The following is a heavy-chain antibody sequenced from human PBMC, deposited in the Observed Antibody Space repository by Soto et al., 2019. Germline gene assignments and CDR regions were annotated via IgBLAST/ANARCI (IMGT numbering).Heavy chain of an antibody. D-gene: IGHD2-2*02. CDR3: TTGAQRYCSSTSCYIFDY. J-gene: IGHJ4*02. Sequence: GGSLRLSCAASGFTFSNAWMSWVRQAPGKGLEWVGRIKSKTDGGTTDYAAPVKGRFTISRDDSKNTLYLQMNSLKTEDTAVYYCTTGAQRYCSSTSCYIFDYWGQGTLVTVSS. CDR2: IKSKTDGGTT. V-gene: IGHV3-15*01. CDR1: GFTFSNAW.